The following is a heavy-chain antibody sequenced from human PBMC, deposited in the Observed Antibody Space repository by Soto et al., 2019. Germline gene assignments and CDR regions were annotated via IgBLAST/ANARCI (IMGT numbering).Heavy chain of an antibody. Sequence: PSLTCTVSGDSVSSGDYYWTWIRQPPGKGLEWVGHIYFSGRTNYIPSLESRVTISLDTSKNQFSLKLTSVTAADTAVYYCARVPIDTYMIYWSDPWGQGTLITVYS. V-gene: IGHV4-61*08. CDR1: GDSVSSGDYY. CDR3: ARVPIDTYMIYWSDP. D-gene: IGHD3-16*01. J-gene: IGHJ5*02. CDR2: IYFSGRT.